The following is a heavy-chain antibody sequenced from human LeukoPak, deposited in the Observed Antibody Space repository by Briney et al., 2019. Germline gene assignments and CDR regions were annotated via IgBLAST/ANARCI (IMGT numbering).Heavy chain of an antibody. V-gene: IGHV3-7*04. CDR3: ARDAYFAL. CDR2: IKQDGSEK. Sequence: GGSLRLSCAASGFTFSTYWMSWVRQAPGKGLEWVANIKQDGSEKYYMDSVKGRLTISRDNAKNLLYLQMNSLRAEDTAMYYCARDAYFALWGRGTLVTVSS. J-gene: IGHJ2*01. CDR1: GFTFSTYW. D-gene: IGHD2-21*01.